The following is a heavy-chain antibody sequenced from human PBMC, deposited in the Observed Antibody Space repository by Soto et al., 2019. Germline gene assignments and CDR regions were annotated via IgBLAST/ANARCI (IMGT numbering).Heavy chain of an antibody. Sequence: LSLTCTVSGGSISDYYWSWIRQPPGKGLEWIGYTHYSGSTNYNPSLKSRVTISVNTSKNQFSLKLRSVTAADTAVYYCARGGIAARKGRWFDPWGQGTLVTVSS. CDR1: GGSISDYY. CDR2: THYSGST. CDR3: ARGGIAARKGRWFDP. J-gene: IGHJ5*02. D-gene: IGHD6-6*01. V-gene: IGHV4-59*01.